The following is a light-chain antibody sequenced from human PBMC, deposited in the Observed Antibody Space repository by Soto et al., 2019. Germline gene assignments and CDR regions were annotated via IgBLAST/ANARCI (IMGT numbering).Light chain of an antibody. Sequence: EIVLTQSPGTLSLYPGERATLSCRASQRFNSAYLAWYQKKPGQPPRLLIYASSNRAAGIPDRFSDSASGTVFTRTISRLEPEDFAVYYCHRYVDSPWGLGQGTKVEIK. CDR1: QRFNSAY. V-gene: IGKV3-20*01. CDR3: HRYVDSPWG. CDR2: ASS. J-gene: IGKJ1*01.